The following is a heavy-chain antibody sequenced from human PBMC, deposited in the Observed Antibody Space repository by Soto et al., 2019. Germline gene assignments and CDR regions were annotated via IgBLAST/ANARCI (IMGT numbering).Heavy chain of an antibody. Sequence: EVQLLESGGGLVQPGGSLRISCAASGFDFSNYGMSWVRQAPGKGLEWVSAISGTAHASYYAASVKGRFTISRDNSKNTLYLHMNSLRVEDTAVYFCVKDAPQPFSDWGQGTLGTVSS. V-gene: IGHV3-23*01. J-gene: IGHJ4*02. CDR3: VKDAPQPFSD. CDR1: GFDFSNYG. D-gene: IGHD3-3*02. CDR2: ISGTAHAS.